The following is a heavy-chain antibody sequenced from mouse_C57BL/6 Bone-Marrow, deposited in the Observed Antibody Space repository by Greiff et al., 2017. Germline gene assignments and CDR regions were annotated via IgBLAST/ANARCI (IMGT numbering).Heavy chain of an antibody. D-gene: IGHD1-1*01. CDR2: IDPSDSYT. J-gene: IGHJ3*01. CDR3: AREEDYYGSSRAWFAY. Sequence: VKLQQPGAELVKPGASVKMSCKASGYTFTSYGMQWVKQRPGQGLEWIGEIDPSDSYTHYNQKFKGKATLTVDTSSSTAYMQLSSLTSEDSAVYYCAREEDYYGSSRAWFAYWGQGTLVTVSA. V-gene: IGHV1-50*01. CDR1: GYTFTSYG.